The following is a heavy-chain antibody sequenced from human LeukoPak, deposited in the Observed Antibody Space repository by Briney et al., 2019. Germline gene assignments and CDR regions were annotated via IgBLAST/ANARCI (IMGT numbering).Heavy chain of an antibody. CDR2: INHSGST. D-gene: IGHD3-3*01. CDR1: GGSFSGYY. CDR3: AREGYDFWNAFDI. Sequence: SETLSLTCAVYGGSFSGYYWSWIRQPPGKGLEWIGEINHSGSTYYNPSLKSRVTISVDTSKNQFSLKLSSVTAADTAVYYCAREGYDFWNAFDIWGQGTMVTVSS. J-gene: IGHJ3*02. V-gene: IGHV4-34*01.